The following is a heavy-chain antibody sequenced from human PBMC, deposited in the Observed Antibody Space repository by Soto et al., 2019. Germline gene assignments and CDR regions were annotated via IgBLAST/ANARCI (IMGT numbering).Heavy chain of an antibody. CDR1: GGTFSSYA. V-gene: IGHV1-69*06. J-gene: IGHJ6*02. CDR3: AREGYRDGYNMYYYYYGMDV. Sequence: QVQLVQSGAEVKKPGSSVKVSCKASGGTFSSYAISWVRQAPGQGLEWMGGIIPIFGTANYAQKFQGRVTITADKSTSTAYMELSSLRCEDTAVYYCAREGYRDGYNMYYYYYGMDVWGQGTTVTVSS. D-gene: IGHD5-12*01. CDR2: IIPIFGTA.